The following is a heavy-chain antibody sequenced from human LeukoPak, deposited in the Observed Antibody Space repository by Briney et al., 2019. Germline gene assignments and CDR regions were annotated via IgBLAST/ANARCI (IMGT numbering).Heavy chain of an antibody. Sequence: GGSLRLSCAASGFTFSSYEMNWVRQAPGKGLEWVSYISSSGSTIYYADSVKGRFTISGDNAKNSLYLQMNSLRAEDTAVYYCAKEDAVAGSFDYWGQGTLVTVSS. CDR2: ISSSGSTI. V-gene: IGHV3-48*03. D-gene: IGHD6-19*01. J-gene: IGHJ4*02. CDR3: AKEDAVAGSFDY. CDR1: GFTFSSYE.